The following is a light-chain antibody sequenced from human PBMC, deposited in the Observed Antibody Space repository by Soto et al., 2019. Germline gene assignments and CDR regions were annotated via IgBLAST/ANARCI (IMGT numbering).Light chain of an antibody. CDR1: SSDVGGYNY. Sequence: QSALTQPPSASGSPGQSVTISCTGTSSDVGGYNYVSWYQQHPGKAPKLMIYEVNKRPSGVPDRFSGSKSGNTASLTVSGLQAEDEADYYCSSYAGSSPSFGGGTKLTVL. V-gene: IGLV2-8*01. J-gene: IGLJ2*01. CDR2: EVN. CDR3: SSYAGSSPS.